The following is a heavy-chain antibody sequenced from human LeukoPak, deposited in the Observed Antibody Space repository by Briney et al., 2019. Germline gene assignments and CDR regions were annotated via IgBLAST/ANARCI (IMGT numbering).Heavy chain of an antibody. J-gene: IGHJ4*02. CDR1: GGTFSSYA. Sequence: SVKVSCTASGGTFSSYAISWVRQAPGQGLEWMGGIIPIFGTANYAQKFQGRVTITADESTSTAYMELSSLRSEDTAVYYCARGYSSSWSFDYWGQGTLVTVSS. CDR3: ARGYSSSWSFDY. D-gene: IGHD6-13*01. V-gene: IGHV1-69*13. CDR2: IIPIFGTA.